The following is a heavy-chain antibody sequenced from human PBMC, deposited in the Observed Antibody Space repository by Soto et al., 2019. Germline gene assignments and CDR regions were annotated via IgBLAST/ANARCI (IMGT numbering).Heavy chain of an antibody. D-gene: IGHD6-19*01. Sequence: GGSLRLSCAASGFTFSSYGMHWVRQAPGKGLEWVAVISYDGSNKYYADSVKGRFTIARDNSKNTLYLQMGSLRAEDTAVYYCVKDGSSGWPYYYGLDVWGQGTSVTVS. CDR2: ISYDGSNK. V-gene: IGHV3-30*18. CDR1: GFTFSSYG. J-gene: IGHJ6*02. CDR3: VKDGSSGWPYYYGLDV.